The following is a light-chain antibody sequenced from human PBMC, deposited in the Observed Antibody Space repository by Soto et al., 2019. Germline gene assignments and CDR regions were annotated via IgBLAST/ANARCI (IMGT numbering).Light chain of an antibody. J-gene: IGLJ2*01. CDR2: EVN. V-gene: IGLV2-23*02. CDR3: CSHAGGTTFL. Sequence: QSVLTQPASVSGSPGQSITISCTGTSSDVGSSNLVSWYQQHPGKAPKLMIYEVNKRPSGDSYRFSGSKSGNTASLTISGLQAEDEADYYCCSHAGGTTFLFGGGTKLTVL. CDR1: SSDVGSSNL.